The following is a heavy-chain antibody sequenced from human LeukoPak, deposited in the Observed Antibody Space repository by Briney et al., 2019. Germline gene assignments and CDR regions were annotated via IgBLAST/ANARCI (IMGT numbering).Heavy chain of an antibody. Sequence: GGSLRLSCAASGFTFSSYEMNWVRQAPGKGLEWVSYISSSGSTIYYADSVKGRFTISRDNAKNSLYLQMNSLRAEDTAVYYCAKVARTGYLTDAFDIWGQGTMVTVSS. V-gene: IGHV3-48*03. J-gene: IGHJ3*02. CDR1: GFTFSSYE. D-gene: IGHD3/OR15-3a*01. CDR3: AKVARTGYLTDAFDI. CDR2: ISSSGSTI.